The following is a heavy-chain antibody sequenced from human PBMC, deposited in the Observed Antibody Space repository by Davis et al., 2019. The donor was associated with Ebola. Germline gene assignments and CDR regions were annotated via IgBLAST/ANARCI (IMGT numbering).Heavy chain of an antibody. D-gene: IGHD1-7*01. Sequence: GGSLRLSCAALGFTFSSYGMHWVRQAPGKGLEWVAVIWYDGSNKYYADSVKGRFTISRDNSKNTLYLQMNSLRAEDTAVYYCAKGGYGPNYEAFDIWGQGTMVAVSS. CDR3: AKGGYGPNYEAFDI. CDR1: GFTFSSYG. CDR2: IWYDGSNK. V-gene: IGHV3-30*02. J-gene: IGHJ3*02.